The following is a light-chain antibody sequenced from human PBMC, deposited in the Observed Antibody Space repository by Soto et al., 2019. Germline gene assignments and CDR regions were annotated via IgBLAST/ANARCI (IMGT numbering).Light chain of an antibody. Sequence: EIVMTQSPATLSLSPGERATLSCRASHSVSSNLAWYQQKPGQAPRLLIYGASTRATGIPARFSGSGSGTEFTLTISSLQSEDFAVYYCQQYNNWPPVTFGQGTKVDIK. CDR1: HSVSSN. V-gene: IGKV3-15*01. CDR3: QQYNNWPPVT. J-gene: IGKJ1*01. CDR2: GAS.